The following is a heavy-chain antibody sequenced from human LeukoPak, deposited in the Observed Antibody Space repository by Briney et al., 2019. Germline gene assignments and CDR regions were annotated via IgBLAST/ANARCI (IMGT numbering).Heavy chain of an antibody. D-gene: IGHD6-13*01. V-gene: IGHV3-23*01. CDR1: GFTFSSYA. J-gene: IGHJ4*02. Sequence: GGSLRLSCAASGFTFSSYAMSWVRQAPGKGLEWVSAISGSGGSTYYADSVKSRFTIYRDSSKNTLYLQMNSLRAEDTAVYYCANAGYSSSWNKDYWGQGTLVTVSS. CDR3: ANAGYSSSWNKDY. CDR2: ISGSGGST.